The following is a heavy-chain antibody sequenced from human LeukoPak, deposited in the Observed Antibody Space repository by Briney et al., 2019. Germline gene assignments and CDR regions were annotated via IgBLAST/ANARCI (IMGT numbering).Heavy chain of an antibody. CDR1: GGSISSYY. CDR3: ARFLGGYSGYEYDY. J-gene: IGHJ4*02. CDR2: IYYSGST. Sequence: SETLSLTCTVSGGSISSYYWSWIRQPPGKGLEWIGYIYYSGSTNYNPSLKSRVTISVDTSKNQFSLKLSSVTAADTAVYYCARFLGGYSGYEYDYWGQGTLVTVSS. V-gene: IGHV4-59*01. D-gene: IGHD5-12*01.